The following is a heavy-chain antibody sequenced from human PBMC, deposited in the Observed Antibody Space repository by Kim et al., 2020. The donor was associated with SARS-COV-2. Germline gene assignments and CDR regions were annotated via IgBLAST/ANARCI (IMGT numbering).Heavy chain of an antibody. CDR3: ARERIVVVPAAIMVRYYYYGMDV. V-gene: IGHV3-33*01. Sequence: GGSLRLSCAASGFTFSSYGMHWVRQAPGKGLEWVAVIWYDGSNKYYADSVKGRFTISRDNSKNTLYLQMNSLRAEDTAVYYCARERIVVVPAAIMVRYYYYGMDVWGQGTTVTVSS. J-gene: IGHJ6*02. CDR2: IWYDGSNK. CDR1: GFTFSSYG. D-gene: IGHD2-2*02.